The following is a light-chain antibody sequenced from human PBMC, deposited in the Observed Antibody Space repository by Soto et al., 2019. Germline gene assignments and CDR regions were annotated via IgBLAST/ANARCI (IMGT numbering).Light chain of an antibody. CDR2: AAS. J-gene: IGKJ5*01. V-gene: IGKV1-39*01. CDR3: QQSYSTLLT. Sequence: DIQMTQSPSSRSASVGDRVTITCRASQSISSYLNWYQQKPGKAPKLLISAASSLQSGVPSRFSGSGSGTDFTLTISSLQPEDFATYYCQQSYSTLLTFGQGTRLEIK. CDR1: QSISSY.